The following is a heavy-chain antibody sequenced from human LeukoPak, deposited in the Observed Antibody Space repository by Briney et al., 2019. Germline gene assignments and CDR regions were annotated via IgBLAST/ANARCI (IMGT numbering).Heavy chain of an antibody. J-gene: IGHJ5*02. D-gene: IGHD4-11*01. CDR3: ARGGGLQSRGVLRGYNWFDP. V-gene: IGHV4-34*01. CDR2: INHSGST. Sequence: SETLSLTCAVYGGSFSGYYWSWIRQPPGKGLEWIGEINHSGSTNYNPSLKSRVTISVDTSKNQFSLKLSSVTAADTAVYYCARGGGLQSRGVLRGYNWFDPWGQGTLVTVSS. CDR1: GGSFSGYY.